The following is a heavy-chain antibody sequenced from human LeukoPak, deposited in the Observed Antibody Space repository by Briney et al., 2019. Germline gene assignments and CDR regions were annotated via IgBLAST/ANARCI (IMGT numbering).Heavy chain of an antibody. V-gene: IGHV4-38-2*01. J-gene: IGHJ3*02. CDR3: ARYDFWSGRNAFDI. CDR2: IYHSGST. CDR1: GYSISSGYY. D-gene: IGHD3-3*01. Sequence: SGTLSLTCGVSGYSISSGYYWGWIRQPPGKGLEWIGSIYHSGSTYYNPSLKSRVTISVDTSKNQFSLKLSSVTAADTAVCYCARYDFWSGRNAFDIWGQGTMVTVSS.